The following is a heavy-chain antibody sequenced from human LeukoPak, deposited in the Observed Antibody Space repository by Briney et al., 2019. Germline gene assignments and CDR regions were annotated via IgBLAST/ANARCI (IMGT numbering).Heavy chain of an antibody. CDR3: ANGNGQRFLEWLHEVHFDY. Sequence: SGGSLRLSCAASKFTFSSFAMSWARQAPGKGLEWVSGISATGDSTYDTDSVKGRFTISRDNSKNTLYLQMNSLRAEDTAVYYCANGNGQRFLEWLHEVHFDYWGQGTLVTVSS. V-gene: IGHV3-23*01. CDR2: ISATGDST. D-gene: IGHD3-3*01. J-gene: IGHJ4*02. CDR1: KFTFSSFA.